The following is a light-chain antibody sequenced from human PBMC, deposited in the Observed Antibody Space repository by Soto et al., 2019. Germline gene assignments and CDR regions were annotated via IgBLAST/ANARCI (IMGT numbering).Light chain of an antibody. CDR1: ALPKQY. CDR3: QSSDTSGSYV. Sequence: SYELTQPPAVSVSPGQTSRITCSGDALPKQYVYWYQQKSGQAPVLLINKDTERPSGIPERFSGSSSGKTVTLTISGVQAEDEADYYCQSSDTSGSYVFGTGTKVTVL. V-gene: IGLV3-25*01. J-gene: IGLJ1*01. CDR2: KDT.